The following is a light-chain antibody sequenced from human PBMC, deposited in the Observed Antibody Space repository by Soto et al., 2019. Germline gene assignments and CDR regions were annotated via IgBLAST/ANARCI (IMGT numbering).Light chain of an antibody. Sequence: DIQMTQSPSSLSASIGDRVTITCRASRGINTYVNWYHQKPGKAPKLLIFSASNLQGGVPARFSGSRSGPEFSLTISRLQPDDFATYYCQQYYSYWTFGQGTKVDIK. J-gene: IGKJ1*01. V-gene: IGKV1-39*01. CDR1: RGINTY. CDR3: QQYYSYWT. CDR2: SAS.